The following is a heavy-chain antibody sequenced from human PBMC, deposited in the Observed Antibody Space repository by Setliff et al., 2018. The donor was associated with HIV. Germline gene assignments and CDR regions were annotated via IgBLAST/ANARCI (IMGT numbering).Heavy chain of an antibody. CDR1: GGSMNSGTYY. Sequence: SETLSLTCTVSGGSMNSGTYYWTWIRQHPGKGLEWIGSIYDSGSPFYNASLKSRLAISVDASKNPFSLKLSSVIVADTAVYYCATGKLAAGGAFDIWGQGTTVTVSS. J-gene: IGHJ3*02. D-gene: IGHD6-13*01. CDR2: IYDSGSP. CDR3: ATGKLAAGGAFDI. V-gene: IGHV4-31*03.